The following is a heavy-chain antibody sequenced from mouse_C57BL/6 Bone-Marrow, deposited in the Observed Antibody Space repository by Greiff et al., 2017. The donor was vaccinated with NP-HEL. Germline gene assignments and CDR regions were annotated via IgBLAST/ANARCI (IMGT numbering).Heavy chain of an antibody. CDR2: ISDGGSYT. J-gene: IGHJ2*01. CDR1: GFTFSSYA. Sequence: EVQLVESGGGLVKPGGSLKLSCAASGFTFSSYAMSWVRQTPEKRLEWVATISDGGSYTYYPDNVKGRFTISRDNAKNNLYLQMSHLKSEDTAMYYCARVYDGYYVFDYWGQGTTLTVSS. CDR3: ARVYDGYYVFDY. D-gene: IGHD2-3*01. V-gene: IGHV5-4*01.